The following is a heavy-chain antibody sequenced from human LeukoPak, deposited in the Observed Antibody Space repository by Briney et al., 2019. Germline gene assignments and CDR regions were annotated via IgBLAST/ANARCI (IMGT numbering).Heavy chain of an antibody. Sequence: GGSLRLSCAASGFTFSSYGMHWVRQAPGKGLEWVAVIWYDGSNKYYADSVKGRFTISRDNSKNTLYLQMNSLRAEDTAVYYCAKDRAVAGSGGHGDWGQGTLVTVSS. CDR1: GFTFSSYG. J-gene: IGHJ4*02. CDR2: IWYDGSNK. D-gene: IGHD6-19*01. CDR3: AKDRAVAGSGGHGD. V-gene: IGHV3-33*06.